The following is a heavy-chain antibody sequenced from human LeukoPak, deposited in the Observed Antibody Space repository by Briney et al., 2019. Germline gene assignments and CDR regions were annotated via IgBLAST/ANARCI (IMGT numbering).Heavy chain of an antibody. D-gene: IGHD5/OR15-5a*01. V-gene: IGHV3-7*01. CDR3: ARDPGSSAFDY. Sequence: GGSLRLSCAASGLTVSSDYLSWVRQAPGKGLEFVANINQDESVKNYVDSVKGRFTISRDNAENSLHLQMNSLRVEDTAVYYCARDPGSSAFDYWGQGTLVTVSS. CDR1: GLTVSSDY. J-gene: IGHJ4*02. CDR2: INQDESVK.